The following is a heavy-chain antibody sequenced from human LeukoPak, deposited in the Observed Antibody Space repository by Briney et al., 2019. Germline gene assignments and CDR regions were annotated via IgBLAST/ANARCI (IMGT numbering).Heavy chain of an antibody. V-gene: IGHV1-2*02. J-gene: IGHJ3*02. CDR3: ARDLWFGELFGAFDI. D-gene: IGHD3-10*01. Sequence: ASVKVSCKASGYTFTGYYMHWVRQAPGRGLEWMGWINPNSGGTNYAQKFQGRVTMTRDTSISTAYMELSRLRSDDTAVYYCARDLWFGELFGAFDIWGQGTMVTVSS. CDR1: GYTFTGYY. CDR2: INPNSGGT.